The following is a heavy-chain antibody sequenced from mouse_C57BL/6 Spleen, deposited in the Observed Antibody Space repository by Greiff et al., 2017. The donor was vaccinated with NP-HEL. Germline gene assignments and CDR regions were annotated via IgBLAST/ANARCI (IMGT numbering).Heavy chain of an antibody. CDR1: GYSITSGYY. Sequence: EVQLQQSGPGLVKPSQSLSLTCSVTGYSITSGYYWNWIRQPPGNKLEWMGYISYDGSNNYNPSLKNRISITRDTSKNQFFLKLNSVTTEDTATYYCAIITTVVSPVYWYFDVWGTGTTVTVSS. J-gene: IGHJ1*03. V-gene: IGHV3-6*01. D-gene: IGHD1-1*01. CDR3: AIITTVVSPVYWYFDV. CDR2: ISYDGSN.